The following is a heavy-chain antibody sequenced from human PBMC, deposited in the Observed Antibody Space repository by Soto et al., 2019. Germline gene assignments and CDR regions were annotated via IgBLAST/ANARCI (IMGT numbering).Heavy chain of an antibody. D-gene: IGHD1-26*01. J-gene: IGHJ4*02. CDR2: IRSQTHGGTV. Sequence: EVRLAESGGGLVKPGQSLRLSCVASGLNFNNAWMSWVRQAPGKGLEWLGLIRSQTHGGTVDYAGPVRDRISISTEDSENTIHLKTSSLEYEHTAGYYCTTDAPQYSGSEFWGQGTLVTVSS. CDR3: TTDAPQYSGSEF. CDR1: GLNFNNAW. V-gene: IGHV3-15*01.